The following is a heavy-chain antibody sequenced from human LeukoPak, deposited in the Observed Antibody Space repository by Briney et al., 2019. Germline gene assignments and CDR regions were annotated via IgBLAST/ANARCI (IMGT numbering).Heavy chain of an antibody. CDR2: IYSGGTT. Sequence: GGSLRLSCAASGFTVSSNYMSWVRQAPGKGLEWVSVIYSGGTTNYADSVKGRFTVSRDNSKNTLYLQMNSLRAEDTAVYYCARDQSHYVQGDYWGQGTLVTVSS. J-gene: IGHJ4*02. V-gene: IGHV3-66*01. CDR1: GFTVSSNY. CDR3: ARDQSHYVQGDY. D-gene: IGHD3-10*02.